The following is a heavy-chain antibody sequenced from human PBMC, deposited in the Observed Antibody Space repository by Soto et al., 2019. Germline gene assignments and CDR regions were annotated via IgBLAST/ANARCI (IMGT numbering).Heavy chain of an antibody. Sequence: GGSLRLSCAASGFTFSSYGMHWVRQAPGKGLEWVAVIWYDGSNKYYADSVKGRFTISRDNSKNTLYLQMNSLRAEDTAVYYCARGPGGNRDWVVYWGQGTLVTVSS. CDR3: ARGPGGNRDWVVY. CDR1: GFTFSSYG. J-gene: IGHJ4*02. V-gene: IGHV3-33*01. D-gene: IGHD1-26*01. CDR2: IWYDGSNK.